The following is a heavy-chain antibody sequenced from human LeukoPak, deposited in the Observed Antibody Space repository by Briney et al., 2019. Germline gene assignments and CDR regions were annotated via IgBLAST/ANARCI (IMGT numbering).Heavy chain of an antibody. CDR3: ARADRTSWSDY. Sequence: SGGSLRLSSAAARFTFSDYYMVWIRQAPGKGLEWISYISNRGNYANYADSVKGRFTLSRDNAKNSLSLQMNSLRPDDTAVYYCARADRTSWSDYWGQGILVTVSS. V-gene: IGHV3-11*05. D-gene: IGHD6-13*01. CDR2: ISNRGNYA. J-gene: IGHJ4*02. CDR1: RFTFSDYY.